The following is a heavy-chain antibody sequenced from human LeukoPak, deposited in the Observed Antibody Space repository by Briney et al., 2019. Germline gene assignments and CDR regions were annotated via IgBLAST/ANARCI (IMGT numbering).Heavy chain of an antibody. CDR2: IYTSGST. V-gene: IGHV4-61*02. CDR3: ARAPEYYYDSSGYYYGYYYYYYMDV. Sequence: SQTLSLTCTVSGGSISSGSYYWSWIRQPAGKGLEWIGRIYTSGSTNYNPSLKSRVTISVDTSKNQFSLQLSSVTAADTAVYDCARAPEYYYDSSGYYYGYYYYYYMDVWGKGTTVTVSS. D-gene: IGHD3-22*01. CDR1: GGSISSGSYY. J-gene: IGHJ6*03.